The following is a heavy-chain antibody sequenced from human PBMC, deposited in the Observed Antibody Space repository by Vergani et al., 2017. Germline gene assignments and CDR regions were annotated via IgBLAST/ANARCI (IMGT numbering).Heavy chain of an antibody. Sequence: QVQLQESGPGLVKPSETLSLTCTVSGGSVSSGSYYWSWIRQPPGKGLEWIGYIYYSGSTNYNPSLKSRVTISVDTSKNQFSLKLSSVTAADTAVYYCARDKHGFGELLSNSYYYGMDVWGQGTTVTVSS. J-gene: IGHJ6*02. CDR1: GGSVSSGSYY. V-gene: IGHV4-61*01. CDR2: IYYSGST. CDR3: ARDKHGFGELLSNSYYYGMDV. D-gene: IGHD3-10*01.